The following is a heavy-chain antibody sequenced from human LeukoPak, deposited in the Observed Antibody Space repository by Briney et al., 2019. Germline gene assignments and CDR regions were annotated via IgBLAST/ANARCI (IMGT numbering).Heavy chain of an antibody. CDR2: IYYSGST. CDR3: ARHGGSSSSRSSFDP. V-gene: IGHV4-59*08. CDR1: GGSISGYY. Sequence: PSETLSLTCTVSGGSISGYYWSWIRQPPGKGLEWIAYIYYSGSTKYNTSLKSRVTISVDTSRDQFSLKLSSVTAADTAVYYCARHGGSSSSRSSFDPWGQGTLVTVSS. J-gene: IGHJ5*02. D-gene: IGHD1-26*01.